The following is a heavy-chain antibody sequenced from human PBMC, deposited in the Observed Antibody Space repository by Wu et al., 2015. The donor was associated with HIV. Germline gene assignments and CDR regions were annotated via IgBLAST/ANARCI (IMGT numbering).Heavy chain of an antibody. CDR3: ARGGGHYDSSGYVYGMDV. Sequence: QVQLVQSGAEVKKPGSSVKVSCKASGGTFSSYAISWVRQAPGQGLEWMGGIIPIFGTANYAQKFQGRVTITTDESTSTAYMELSSLRSEDTAVYYCARGGGHYDSSGYVYGMDVWGQGDHGHRLL. CDR1: GGTFSSYA. D-gene: IGHD3-22*01. J-gene: IGHJ6*02. CDR2: IIPIFGTA. V-gene: IGHV1-69*05.